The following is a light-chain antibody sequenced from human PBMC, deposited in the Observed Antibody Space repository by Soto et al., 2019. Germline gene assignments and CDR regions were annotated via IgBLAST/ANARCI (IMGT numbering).Light chain of an antibody. Sequence: QSVLTQPASVSGSPGQSITISCTGTSSDVGGYNYVSWYQQPPGKAPKLMIYDVSNRPSGVSNRFSGSKSGNTASLTISGLQAEYEADYYCSSYTSSSTKVFGGGTKLTVL. V-gene: IGLV2-14*01. CDR3: SSYTSSSTKV. J-gene: IGLJ2*01. CDR2: DVS. CDR1: SSDVGGYNY.